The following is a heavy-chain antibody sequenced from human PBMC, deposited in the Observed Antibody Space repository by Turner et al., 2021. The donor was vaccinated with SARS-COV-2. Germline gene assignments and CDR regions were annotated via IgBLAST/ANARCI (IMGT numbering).Heavy chain of an antibody. CDR1: GFTFSSYG. J-gene: IGHJ4*02. D-gene: IGHD6-13*01. CDR2: IWYDGSNK. CDR3: AREHPPSSWQTYYFDF. Sequence: QVQLVESGGGVVQPGRSMRLSCAASGFTFSSYGMDWVRQGPGKGLEWVAIIWYDGSNKYYADSVKGRFTISRDNSKNTLYLQMNSLRAEDTAVYYCAREHPPSSWQTYYFDFWGQGTLVTVSS. V-gene: IGHV3-33*01.